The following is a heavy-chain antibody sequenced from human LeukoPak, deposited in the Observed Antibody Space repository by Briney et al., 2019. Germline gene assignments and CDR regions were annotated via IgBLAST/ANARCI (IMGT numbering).Heavy chain of an antibody. Sequence: SETLSLTCAVYGGSFSGYYWSWIRQPPGKGPEWIGEINHSGSTNHNPSHKSRVTISVDTSKNQFSLKLSSVAAADTAVYYCARHDNCSGGSCDRDDYYYYMDVWGKGTTVTVSS. CDR2: INHSGST. V-gene: IGHV4-34*01. D-gene: IGHD2-15*01. J-gene: IGHJ6*03. CDR3: ARHDNCSGGSCDRDDYYYYMDV. CDR1: GGSFSGYY.